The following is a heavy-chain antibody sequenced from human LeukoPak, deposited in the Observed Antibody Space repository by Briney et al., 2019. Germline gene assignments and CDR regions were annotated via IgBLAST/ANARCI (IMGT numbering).Heavy chain of an antibody. Sequence: ASVKVSCKASGYTFTSYGISWVRQAPGQGLEWRGWISAYNGNTNYAQKLQGRVTITTDTSTSTAYMELRSLRSDDTAVYYCARVTYYDFWSGYPGGGYYFDYWGQGTLVTVSS. D-gene: IGHD3-3*01. J-gene: IGHJ4*02. V-gene: IGHV1-18*01. CDR2: ISAYNGNT. CDR3: ARVTYYDFWSGYPGGGYYFDY. CDR1: GYTFTSYG.